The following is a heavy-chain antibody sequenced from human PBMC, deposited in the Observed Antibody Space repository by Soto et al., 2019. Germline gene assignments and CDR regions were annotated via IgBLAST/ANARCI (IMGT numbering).Heavy chain of an antibody. CDR3: AKDTSTTVTTTSGAFDI. Sequence: EVQLLESGGGLVQPGGSLRLSCAASGFTFSSYAMSWVRQAPGKGLEWVSAISGSGGSTYYADSVKGRFTISRDNAKNSLYLQMNSLRAEDTALYYCAKDTSTTVTTTSGAFDIWGQGTMVTVSS. D-gene: IGHD4-17*01. CDR2: ISGSGGST. V-gene: IGHV3-23*01. J-gene: IGHJ3*02. CDR1: GFTFSSYA.